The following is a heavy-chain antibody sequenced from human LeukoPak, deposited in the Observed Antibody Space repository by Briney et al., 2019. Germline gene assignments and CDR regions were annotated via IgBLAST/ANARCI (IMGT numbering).Heavy chain of an antibody. D-gene: IGHD3-3*01. V-gene: IGHV4-4*07. CDR3: ARGHYYDFWSGYYQGWFDP. Sequence: PSETLSLTCTVSGGSISSYYWSWIRQPAGKGLEWIGRIYTSGSTNYNPSLKSRVTMSVDTSKNQFSLRLSSVTAADTAVYYCARGHYYDFWSGYYQGWFDPWGQGTLVTVSS. CDR2: IYTSGST. J-gene: IGHJ5*02. CDR1: GGSISSYY.